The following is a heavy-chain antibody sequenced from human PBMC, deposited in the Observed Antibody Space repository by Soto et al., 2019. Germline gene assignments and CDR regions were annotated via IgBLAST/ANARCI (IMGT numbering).Heavy chain of an antibody. J-gene: IGHJ4*02. Sequence: ASVKVSCKVSGGTFSAYTISWVRQAPGQGLEWMGRIIPVFGLPNPAQKFRDRVTFIADKSTNTALMEVSSLRSEDTAVYYCARDRTGTTLGYFDYWGQGTRVTVSS. CDR2: IIPVFGLP. CDR1: GGTFSAYT. D-gene: IGHD1-7*01. CDR3: ARDRTGTTLGYFDY. V-gene: IGHV1-69*04.